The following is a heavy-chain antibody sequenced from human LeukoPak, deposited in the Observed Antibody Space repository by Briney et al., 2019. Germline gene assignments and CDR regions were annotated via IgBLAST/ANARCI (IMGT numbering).Heavy chain of an antibody. V-gene: IGHV1-46*01. J-gene: IGHJ4*02. CDR2: INPSGGST. D-gene: IGHD3-3*01. CDR1: GYTFTSYY. Sequence: GASVKVSCKASGYTFTSYYMHWVRQAPGQGLEWMGIINPSGGSTSYAQKFQGRVTMTRDMSTSTVYMELSSLRSEDTAVYYCAREVGTYYDFWSGYPDGRYFDYWGQGTLVTVSS. CDR3: AREVGTYYDFWSGYPDGRYFDY.